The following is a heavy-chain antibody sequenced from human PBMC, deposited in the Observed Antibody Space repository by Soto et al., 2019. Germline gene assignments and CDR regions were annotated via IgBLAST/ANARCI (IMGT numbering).Heavy chain of an antibody. Sequence: GGSLRHYCAASGFTFSSYPRSLVRQAPGKWLQCVSAMSVSGCSTYYADSVQGRYTISRDNSKSTLYMKMRSPRAEDKAVYYCAKWGDSLWLAHWGQGT. CDR1: GFTFSSYP. CDR2: MSVSGCST. CDR3: AKWGDSLWLAH. V-gene: IGHV3-23*01. J-gene: IGHJ4*02. D-gene: IGHD3-10*01.